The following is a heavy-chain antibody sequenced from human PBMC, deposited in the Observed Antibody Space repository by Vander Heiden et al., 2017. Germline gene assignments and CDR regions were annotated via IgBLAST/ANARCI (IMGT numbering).Heavy chain of an antibody. CDR1: GYTFSSFG. J-gene: IGHJ6*02. Sequence: QVQLVQSGADVGKPGASVKVSCKASGYTFSSFGISWVRQAPGQGLEWMGRISAKNGDTEYAQKLQGRVTMTTDTSTSTAYMELRSLRSDDTAVYYCARDYGFSGGFRYYYYGMDVWGRGTTVTGSS. CDR2: ISAKNGDT. V-gene: IGHV1-18*01. D-gene: IGHD3-10*01. CDR3: ARDYGFSGGFRYYYYGMDV.